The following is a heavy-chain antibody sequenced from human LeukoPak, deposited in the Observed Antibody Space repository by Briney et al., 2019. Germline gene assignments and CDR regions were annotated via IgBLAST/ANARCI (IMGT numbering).Heavy chain of an antibody. J-gene: IGHJ3*02. D-gene: IGHD2-15*01. CDR3: ATESPVVVAATRTEYAFDI. CDR1: GYTLTELS. V-gene: IGHV1-24*01. CDR2: FDPEDGET. Sequence: ASVKVSCKVSGYTLTELSMHWVRQAPGKGLEWMGGFDPEDGETIYAQKFQGRVTMTEDTSTDTAYMELSSLRSEDTAVYYCATESPVVVAATRTEYAFDIWGQGTMVTVSS.